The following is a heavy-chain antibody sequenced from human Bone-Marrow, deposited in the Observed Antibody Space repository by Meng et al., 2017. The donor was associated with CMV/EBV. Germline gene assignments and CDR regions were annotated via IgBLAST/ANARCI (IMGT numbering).Heavy chain of an antibody. Sequence: VQLLGSGGGLVQPGGALRLSWAASGFTFSSYGMHWVRQAPGKGLEWVAFIRYDGSNKYYADSVKGRFTISRDNSKNTLYLQMNSLRAEDTAVYYCAKGGYGDYNWFDPWGQGTLVTVSS. CDR1: GFTFSSYG. CDR2: IRYDGSNK. CDR3: AKGGYGDYNWFDP. V-gene: IGHV3-30*02. J-gene: IGHJ5*02. D-gene: IGHD4-17*01.